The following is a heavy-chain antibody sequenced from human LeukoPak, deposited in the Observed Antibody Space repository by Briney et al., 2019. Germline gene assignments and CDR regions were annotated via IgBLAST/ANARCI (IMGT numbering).Heavy chain of an antibody. Sequence: GGSLRLSCAASGFTFSDYWMTWVRQAPGKGPEWVANIKKDGSEEHYVDSVKGRFTVSRDNAQNSLFLQMNSLRVEDMAVYYCATYKNWVAGDVWGQGTTVSVSS. D-gene: IGHD7-27*01. J-gene: IGHJ6*02. CDR3: ATYKNWVAGDV. CDR1: GFTFSDYW. V-gene: IGHV3-7*01. CDR2: IKKDGSEE.